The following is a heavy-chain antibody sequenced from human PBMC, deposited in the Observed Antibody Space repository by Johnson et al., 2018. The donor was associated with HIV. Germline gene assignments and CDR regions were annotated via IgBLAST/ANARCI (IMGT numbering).Heavy chain of an antibody. CDR1: GFTFSSYA. D-gene: IGHD1-26*01. J-gene: IGHJ3*02. CDR3: ARVNSGSYHDAFDI. Sequence: QVQLMESGGGVVQPGRSLRLSCAASGFTFSSYAMHWVRQAPGKGLEWVAVIWYDGSNKYYADSVKGRFTISRDNAKNSLYLQMNSLRAEDTALYYCARVNSGSYHDAFDIWGQGTMVTVSS. V-gene: IGHV3-33*08. CDR2: IWYDGSNK.